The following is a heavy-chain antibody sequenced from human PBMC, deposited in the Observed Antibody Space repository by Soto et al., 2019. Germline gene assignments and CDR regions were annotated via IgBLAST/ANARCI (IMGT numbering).Heavy chain of an antibody. V-gene: IGHV3-23*01. CDR3: AKDRGDFWRSDAFDI. CDR1: GFTFSSYA. D-gene: IGHD3-3*01. J-gene: IGHJ3*02. Sequence: GGSLRLSCAASGFTFSSYAMSWVRQAPGKGLEWVSAISGSGGSTYYADSVKGRFTISSDNSKNTLYLQMNSLRAEDTAVYYCAKDRGDFWRSDAFDIWGQGTMVTVSS. CDR2: ISGSGGST.